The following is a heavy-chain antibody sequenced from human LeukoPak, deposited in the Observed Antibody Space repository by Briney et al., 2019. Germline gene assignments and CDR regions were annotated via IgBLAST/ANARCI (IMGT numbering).Heavy chain of an antibody. CDR2: ISDSGGIT. CDR3: AKENDFVY. Sequence: GGSLRLSCAASGFAFSSQAMGWVRQAPGKGLERVSVISDSGGITYYADSVKGRFTISRDNSKNTLFLQMNSLRAEDTAVYYCAKENDFVYWGQGTLVTVSS. D-gene: IGHD3-3*01. J-gene: IGHJ4*02. CDR1: GFAFSSQA. V-gene: IGHV3-23*01.